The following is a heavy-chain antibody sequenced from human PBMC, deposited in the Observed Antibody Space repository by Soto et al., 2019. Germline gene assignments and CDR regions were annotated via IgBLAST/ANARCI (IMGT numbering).Heavy chain of an antibody. CDR2: ISGSGGST. CDR1: GFTFSSYA. CDR3: AKSPGSSQRYYYYGMDV. V-gene: IGHV3-23*01. Sequence: PGGSLRLSCAASGFTFSSYAMSWVRQAPGKGLEWVSAISGSGGSTYYAYSVKGRFTISRDNSKNTLYLQMNSLRAEDTAVYYCAKSPGSSQRYYYYGMDVWGQGTTVTVSS. D-gene: IGHD6-13*01. J-gene: IGHJ6*02.